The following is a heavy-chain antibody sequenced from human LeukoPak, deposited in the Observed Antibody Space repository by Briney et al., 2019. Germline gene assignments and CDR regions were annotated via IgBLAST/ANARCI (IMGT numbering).Heavy chain of an antibody. CDR2: ISYDGSNK. CDR1: GFTFSSYA. CDR3: ATDSLSIFGVVIDSGGY. Sequence: GGSLRLSCAASGFTFSSYATHWVRQAPGKGLEWVAVISYDGSNKYYADSVKGRFTISRDNSKNTLYLQMNSLRAEDTAVYYCATDSLSIFGVVIDSGGYWGQGTLVTVSS. J-gene: IGHJ4*02. D-gene: IGHD3-3*01. V-gene: IGHV3-30-3*01.